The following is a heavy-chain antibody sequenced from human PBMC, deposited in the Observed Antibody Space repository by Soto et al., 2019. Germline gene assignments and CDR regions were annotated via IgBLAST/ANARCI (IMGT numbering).Heavy chain of an antibody. V-gene: IGHV4-59*01. J-gene: IGHJ4*02. D-gene: IGHD3-9*01. Sequence: PSETLSLTCTVSGGSISSYYWSWIRQPPGKGLEWIGYIYYSGSTNYNPSLKSRVTISVDTSKNQFSLKLSSVTAADTAVYYCARVGRDILTGYYKQFDYGGQGTLVTVSS. CDR2: IYYSGST. CDR3: ARVGRDILTGYYKQFDY. CDR1: GGSISSYY.